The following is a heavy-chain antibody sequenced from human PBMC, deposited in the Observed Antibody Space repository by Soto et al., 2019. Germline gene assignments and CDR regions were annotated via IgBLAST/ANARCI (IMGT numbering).Heavy chain of an antibody. Sequence: PGGSLRLSCAASGFTFSSYSMNWVRQAPGKGLEWVSSISSSSSYIYYADSVKGRFTISRDNAKNSLYLQMNSLRAEDTAVYYSATSPHCSSTSCPGTSNWFDPWGQGTLVTVSS. V-gene: IGHV3-21*01. J-gene: IGHJ5*02. D-gene: IGHD2-2*01. CDR2: ISSSSSYI. CDR1: GFTFSSYS. CDR3: ATSPHCSSTSCPGTSNWFDP.